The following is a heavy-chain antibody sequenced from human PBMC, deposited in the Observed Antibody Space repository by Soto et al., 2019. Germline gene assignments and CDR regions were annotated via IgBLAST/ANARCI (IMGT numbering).Heavy chain of an antibody. D-gene: IGHD6-13*01. Sequence: SETLSLTCAVYGGSFSGYYWSWIRQPPGKGLEWIGEINHSGSTNYNPSLKSRVTISVDTSKNQFSLKLSSVTAADTAVYYCARGVFGYSSSWHRNYYYYMDVWGKGTTVTVSS. V-gene: IGHV4-34*01. CDR1: GGSFSGYY. J-gene: IGHJ6*03. CDR2: INHSGST. CDR3: ARGVFGYSSSWHRNYYYYMDV.